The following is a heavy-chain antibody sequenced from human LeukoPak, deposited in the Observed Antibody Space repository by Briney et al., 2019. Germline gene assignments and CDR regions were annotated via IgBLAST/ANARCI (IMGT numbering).Heavy chain of an antibody. CDR2: IGGSGGTT. D-gene: IGHD6-19*01. J-gene: IGHJ3*02. V-gene: IGHV3-23*01. CDR1: GFTFSSYA. Sequence: PGGSLRLSCAASGFTFSSYAMSWIRQAPGKGLEWIAAIGGSGGTTYYADSVKGRFTIPRDNSKNTLFLQMNSLRAEDTAVYYCAKQQGSGWAFDIWGQGTMVTVSS. CDR3: AKQQGSGWAFDI.